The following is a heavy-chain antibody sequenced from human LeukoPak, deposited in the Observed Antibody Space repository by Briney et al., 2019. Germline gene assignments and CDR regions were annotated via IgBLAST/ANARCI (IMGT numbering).Heavy chain of an antibody. CDR2: ISVSGGDT. J-gene: IGHJ4*02. D-gene: IGHD3-9*01. CDR1: GLTFSNYA. V-gene: IGHV3-23*01. CDR3: ARGPYYDILTGYYYGLDY. Sequence: GGSLRLSCAASGLTFSNYAMSWVRQAPGKGLEWVSAISVSGGDTYYADSVKGRFTISRDNSKNTLYLQMNSLRAEDTAVYYCARGPYYDILTGYYYGLDYWGQGTLVTVSS.